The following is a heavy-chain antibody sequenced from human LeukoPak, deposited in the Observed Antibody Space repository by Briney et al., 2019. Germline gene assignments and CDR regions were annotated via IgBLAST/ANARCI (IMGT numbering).Heavy chain of an antibody. V-gene: IGHV1-18*01. Sequence: ASVTVSCKASGYTFTSYGMSWVRQAPGQGLEWMGWISAYNGNTNYAQKLQGRVTMTTDTSTSTAYMELRSLRSDDTAVYYCARDQVTMVRGFSYYYGMDVWGQGTTVTASS. J-gene: IGHJ6*02. CDR2: ISAYNGNT. CDR3: ARDQVTMVRGFSYYYGMDV. D-gene: IGHD3-10*01. CDR1: GYTFTSYG.